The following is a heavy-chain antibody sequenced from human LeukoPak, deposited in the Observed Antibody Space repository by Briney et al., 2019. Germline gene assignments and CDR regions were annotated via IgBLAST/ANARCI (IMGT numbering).Heavy chain of an antibody. J-gene: IGHJ4*02. CDR2: IQYGWRNI. CDR3: AKDLSLTTVTPTFDY. V-gene: IGHV3-30*02. CDR1: IHTPSRLC. Sequence: GRSMRLAWVVSIHTPSRLCTQWDRPPTSEWVEGVAYIQYGWRNIYKEDSVKGRFTISRDNSKNTLYLQMDSLRAEDTGLYYCAKDLSLTTVTPTFDYWGQGTLVTVSS. D-gene: IGHD4-17*01.